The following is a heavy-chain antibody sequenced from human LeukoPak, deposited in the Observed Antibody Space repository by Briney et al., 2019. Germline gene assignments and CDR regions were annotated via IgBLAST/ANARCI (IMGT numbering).Heavy chain of an antibody. D-gene: IGHD5-18*01. J-gene: IGHJ4*02. V-gene: IGHV4-34*01. CDR3: ARGGYSYGYFLSLLGRLDY. CDR2: INHSGST. Sequence: SETLSLTCAVYGGSFSGYYWSWIRQPPGKGLEWIGEINHSGSTNYNPSLKSRVTISVDTSKNQFSLKLSSVTAADTAVYYCARGGYSYGYFLSLLGRLDYWGQGTLVTVSS. CDR1: GGSFSGYY.